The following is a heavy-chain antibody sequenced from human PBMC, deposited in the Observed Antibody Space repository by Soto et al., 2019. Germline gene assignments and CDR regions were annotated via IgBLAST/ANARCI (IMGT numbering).Heavy chain of an antibody. Sequence: QVQLQQWGAGLLKPSETLSLTCAVYGGSFSGYYWSWIRQPPGKGLEWIGEINHSGSTNYNPSLKRRVTISVDTSKNQFSLKLSSVTAADTAVYYCARGRVQLWLRHYYYGMDVWGQGTTVTVSS. CDR1: GGSFSGYY. D-gene: IGHD5-18*01. J-gene: IGHJ6*02. V-gene: IGHV4-34*01. CDR3: ARGRVQLWLRHYYYGMDV. CDR2: INHSGST.